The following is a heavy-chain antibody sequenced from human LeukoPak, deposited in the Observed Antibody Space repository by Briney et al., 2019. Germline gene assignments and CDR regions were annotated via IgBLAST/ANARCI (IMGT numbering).Heavy chain of an antibody. J-gene: IGHJ4*02. CDR1: GGTFSSYA. Sequence: ASVKVSCKASGGTFSSYAMSWVRQAPGKGLEWVSGISGSGGSTYYAGSVKGRFTISRDNSKNTLYLQMNSLRAEDTAVYYCAKGRDGYNADFDYWGQGTLVTVSS. V-gene: IGHV3-23*01. CDR2: ISGSGGST. CDR3: AKGRDGYNADFDY. D-gene: IGHD5-24*01.